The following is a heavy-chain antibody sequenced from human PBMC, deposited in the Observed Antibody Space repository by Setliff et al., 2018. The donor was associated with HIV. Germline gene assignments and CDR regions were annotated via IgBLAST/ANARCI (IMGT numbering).Heavy chain of an antibody. J-gene: IGHJ4*02. V-gene: IGHV3-30*04. CDR1: GFTFSSHD. CDR3: AIIRETGSPY. CDR2: ISFDGKSK. Sequence: PGGSLRLSCTASGFTFSSHDMHWVRQAPGKGLEWVAVISFDGKSKYYADSVRGRFTISRGNAESTLYLQMNNLRAEDTAVYYCAIIRETGSPYWGQGTQVTVSS. D-gene: IGHD3-9*01.